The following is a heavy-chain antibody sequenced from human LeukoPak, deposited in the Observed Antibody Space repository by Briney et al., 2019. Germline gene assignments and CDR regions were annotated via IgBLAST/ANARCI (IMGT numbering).Heavy chain of an antibody. CDR1: GFTFNSYA. D-gene: IGHD3-10*01. CDR3: AKDPMVRGVIPNWSDP. CDR2: ISGSGGST. V-gene: IGHV3-23*01. Sequence: PGGSLRLSCAASGFTFNSYAMTWVRQAPGKGLEWVSAISGSGGSTYYADSVKGRFTISRDNSKNTLYLQMNSLRAEDTAVYYCAKDPMVRGVIPNWSDPWGQGTLVTVSS. J-gene: IGHJ5*02.